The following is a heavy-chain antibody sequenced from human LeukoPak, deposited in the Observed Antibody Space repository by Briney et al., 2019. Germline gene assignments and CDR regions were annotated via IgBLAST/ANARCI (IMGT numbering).Heavy chain of an antibody. Sequence: SVKVSCKASRGTFSSYTISWVRQAPGQGLEWMGRIIPILGIANYAQKFQGRVTITADKSTSTAYMELSSLRSEDTAVYYCARALDYDFWSGARGSSAFDIWGQGTMVTVSS. D-gene: IGHD3-3*01. V-gene: IGHV1-69*02. J-gene: IGHJ3*02. CDR3: ARALDYDFWSGARGSSAFDI. CDR2: IIPILGIA. CDR1: RGTFSSYT.